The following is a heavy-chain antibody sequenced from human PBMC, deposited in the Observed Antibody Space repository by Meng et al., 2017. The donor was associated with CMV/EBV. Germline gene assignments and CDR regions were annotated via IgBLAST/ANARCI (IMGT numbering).Heavy chain of an antibody. V-gene: IGHV3-21*01. Sequence: EVQLVESGGGLVKPGVSLRLSCAASGFTFSSYRMNWVRQAPGKGLEWVSSISSSSSYIYYADSVKGRFTISRDNAKNSLYLQMNSLRAEDTAVYYCARDRVEMATINYFDYWGQGTLVTVSS. CDR3: ARDRVEMATINYFDY. J-gene: IGHJ4*02. CDR1: GFTFSSYR. CDR2: ISSSSSYI. D-gene: IGHD5-24*01.